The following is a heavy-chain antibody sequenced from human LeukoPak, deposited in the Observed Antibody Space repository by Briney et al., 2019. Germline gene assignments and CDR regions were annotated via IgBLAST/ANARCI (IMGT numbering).Heavy chain of an antibody. CDR1: GFTFSSYA. J-gene: IGHJ4*02. Sequence: GGSLRLSCAASGFTFSSYAMSWVRQAPGKGLEWVAAISGSGGSTYYADSVKGRFTISRDTSKNTLYLQMNSLRAEDTAVYYCAKGLNSPVATIDYWGQGTLVTVSS. CDR3: AKGLNSPVATIDY. V-gene: IGHV3-23*01. CDR2: ISGSGGST. D-gene: IGHD5-12*01.